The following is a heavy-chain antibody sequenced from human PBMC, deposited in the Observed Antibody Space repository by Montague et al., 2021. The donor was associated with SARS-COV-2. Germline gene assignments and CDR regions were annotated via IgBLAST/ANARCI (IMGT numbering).Heavy chain of an antibody. V-gene: IGHV4-31*03. D-gene: IGHD5-24*01. Sequence: TLSLTCTVSGGSISSGGYYWSWIRQHPGKGLEWIGYIYYSGSTYYNPSLKSRVTISVDTSKNQFSLKLSSVTAADTAVYYCAREGRWNWFDPWGQGTLVIVSS. J-gene: IGHJ5*02. CDR3: AREGRWNWFDP. CDR2: IYYSGST. CDR1: GGSISSGGYY.